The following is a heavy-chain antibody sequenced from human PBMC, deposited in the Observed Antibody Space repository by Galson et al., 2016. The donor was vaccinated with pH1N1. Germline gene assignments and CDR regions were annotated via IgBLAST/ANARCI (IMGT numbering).Heavy chain of an antibody. V-gene: IGHV1-24*01. J-gene: IGHJ5*01. Sequence: SVKVSCKVSGYTLTDLSFHWVRQAPGKGLEWMGGFVPDNMERLYAQTFQGRVNMTEDTSTNTAYMELSSLRSEDTAIYYCTIRRWGDSGWERVGFDSWGQGTLITVSS. CDR1: GYTLTDLS. CDR3: TIRRWGDSGWERVGFDS. CDR2: FVPDNMER. D-gene: IGHD5-12*01.